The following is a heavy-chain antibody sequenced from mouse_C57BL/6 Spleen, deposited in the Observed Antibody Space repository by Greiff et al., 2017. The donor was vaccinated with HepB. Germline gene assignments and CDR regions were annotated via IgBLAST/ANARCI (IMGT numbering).Heavy chain of an antibody. J-gene: IGHJ4*01. D-gene: IGHD1-1*01. V-gene: IGHV1-62-2*01. CDR2: FYPGSGSI. CDR1: GYTFTEYT. CDR3: ARHETAFSYYYGREGVDAMDY. Sequence: QVQLQQSGAELVKPGASVKLSCKASGYTFTEYTIHWVKQRSGQGLEWIGWFYPGSGSIKYNEKFKDKATLTADKSSSTVYMELSRLTSEDSAVYFCARHETAFSYYYGREGVDAMDYWGQGTSVTVSS.